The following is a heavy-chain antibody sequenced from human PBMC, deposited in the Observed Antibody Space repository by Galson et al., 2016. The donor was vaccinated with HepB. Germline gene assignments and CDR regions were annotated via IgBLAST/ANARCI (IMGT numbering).Heavy chain of an antibody. J-gene: IGHJ4*02. CDR1: GGSIRSYY. CDR2: IYHTGTT. D-gene: IGHD4-23*01. Sequence: SETLSLTCTVSGGSIRSYYWSWIRQPPGKGLEWIGEIYHTGTTNYNPSLKSRVTMSLDKSKNQFSLMVTSVTAADTALYYCAGGKLASGWGYWGQGTLVTVSS. CDR3: AGGKLASGWGY. V-gene: IGHV4-59*04.